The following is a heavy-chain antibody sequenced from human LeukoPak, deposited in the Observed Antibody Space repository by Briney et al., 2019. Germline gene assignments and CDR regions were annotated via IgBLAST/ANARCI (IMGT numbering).Heavy chain of an antibody. D-gene: IGHD3-22*01. CDR3: ARGEYYYDSSGHPPPALDY. V-gene: IGHV3-13*01. J-gene: IGHJ4*02. CDR2: IGTAGDT. Sequence: GGSLRLSCAASGFTFSSYDMHWVRQATGKGLEWVSAIGTAGDTYYPGSVKGRFTISRENAKNSLYLQMNSLRAGDTAVYYCARGEYYYDSSGHPPPALDYWGQGTLVTVSS. CDR1: GFTFSSYD.